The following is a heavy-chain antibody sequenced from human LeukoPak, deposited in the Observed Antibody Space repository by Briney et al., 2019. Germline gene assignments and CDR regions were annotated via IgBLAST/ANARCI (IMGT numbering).Heavy chain of an antibody. CDR1: GGSXXGYY. J-gene: IGHJ4*02. CDR2: INHSGST. Sequence: GGSXXGYYWSWIRQPPGKGLEWIGEINHSGSTNYNPSLKSRVTVSVDTSKNQFSLKLSSVTAADTAVYYCARVSRSEDYWGQGTLVTVSS. CDR3: ARVSRSEDY. V-gene: IGHV4-34*01.